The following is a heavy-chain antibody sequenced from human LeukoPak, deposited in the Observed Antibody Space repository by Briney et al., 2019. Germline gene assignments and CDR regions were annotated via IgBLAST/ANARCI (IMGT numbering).Heavy chain of an antibody. CDR3: AIRNCRRGWFDP. Sequence: PSETLSLTCTVSGSSISSSSYYWGWIRQPPGKGLEWIGSIYYSGRTYYNPSLKSRVTISVDTSKNQFSLKLSSVTAADTAVYYCAIRNCRRGWFDPWGQGTLVTVSS. CDR1: GSSISSSSYY. J-gene: IGHJ5*02. CDR2: IYYSGRT. D-gene: IGHD2-21*01. V-gene: IGHV4-39*07.